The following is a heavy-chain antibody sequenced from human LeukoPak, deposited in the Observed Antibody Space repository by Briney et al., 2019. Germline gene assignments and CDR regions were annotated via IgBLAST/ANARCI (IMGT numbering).Heavy chain of an antibody. CDR3: AKDLRSDGTYYDY. CDR2: IRSGGINK. J-gene: IGHJ4*02. D-gene: IGHD2-15*01. Sequence: GGSLRLSCEASGFTFSNYGMHWVRQAPGKGLEWVAFIRSGGINKYYADSVKGRLTISRDNSQNALFLQMNSLRAEDTALYYCAKDLRSDGTYYDYWGQGTLVTVSP. CDR1: GFTFSNYG. V-gene: IGHV3-30*02.